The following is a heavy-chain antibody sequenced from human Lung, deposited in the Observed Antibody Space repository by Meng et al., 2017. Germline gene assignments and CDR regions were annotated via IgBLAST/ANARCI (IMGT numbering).Heavy chain of an antibody. D-gene: IGHD6-19*01. CDR1: GDSVSSNSAA. CDR3: ARSQQWLDS. CDR2: TYYRSKWYN. Sequence: QVHLQQSGPGLVKPSQTPTFTCAISGDSVSSNSAAWNWIRQSPSRGLEWLGRTYYRSKWYNGYAVTVRSRITINPDTSKNQFSLQLNSVTPEDTAVYYCARSQQWLDSWGQGTLVTVSS. J-gene: IGHJ4*02. V-gene: IGHV6-1*01.